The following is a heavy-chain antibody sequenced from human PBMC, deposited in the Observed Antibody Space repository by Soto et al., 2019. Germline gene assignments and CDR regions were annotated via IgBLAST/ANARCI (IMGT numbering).Heavy chain of an antibody. D-gene: IGHD2-15*01. Sequence: GGSLRLSCAASGFTFSSYWMSWVRQAPGKGLEWVANIKQDGSEKYYVDSVKGRFTISRDNAKNSLYLQMNSLRAEDTAVYYCAREAEGVVAAKYDYYYMDVWGKGTTVTVSS. CDR3: AREAEGVVAAKYDYYYMDV. J-gene: IGHJ6*03. CDR1: GFTFSSYW. V-gene: IGHV3-7*01. CDR2: IKQDGSEK.